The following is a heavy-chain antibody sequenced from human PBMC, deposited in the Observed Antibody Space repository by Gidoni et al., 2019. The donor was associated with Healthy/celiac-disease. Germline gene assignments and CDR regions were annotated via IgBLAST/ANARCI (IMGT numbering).Heavy chain of an antibody. J-gene: IGHJ4*02. V-gene: IGHV4-34*01. CDR1: GGYFRGYY. D-gene: IGHD2-15*01. CDR2: INHSGST. CDR3: ARERGMVVAANRGHFDY. Sequence: QVQLQQWGAGLLKPWETLSLTCAVYGGYFRGYYWSWIRKPPGKGLEWIGEINHSGSTNYNPSLKSRVTISVDTSKNQFSLKLSSVTAADTAVYYCARERGMVVAANRGHFDYWGQGTLVTVSS.